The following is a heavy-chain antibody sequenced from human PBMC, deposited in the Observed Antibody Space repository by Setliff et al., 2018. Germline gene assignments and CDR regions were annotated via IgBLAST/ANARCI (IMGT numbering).Heavy chain of an antibody. CDR2: TIPIFGST. J-gene: IGHJ4*02. CDR3: ARSPPNRGFGSGWYGDF. CDR1: GGTFSSYG. D-gene: IGHD6-19*01. Sequence: SVKVSCKASGGTFSSYGISWVRQAPGQGLEWMGGTIPIFGSTNYAQKFQDRVTIITDESTSTAYMELRSLRSDDTAVYYCARSPPNRGFGSGWYGDFWGQGTLVTVSS. V-gene: IGHV1-69*05.